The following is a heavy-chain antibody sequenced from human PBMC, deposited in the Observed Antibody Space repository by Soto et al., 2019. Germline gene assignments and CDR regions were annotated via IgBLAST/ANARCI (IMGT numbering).Heavy chain of an antibody. V-gene: IGHV3-23*01. D-gene: IGHD3-10*01. J-gene: IGHJ6*02. Sequence: GGSLRLSCAASGFTFSSYAMSWVRQAPGKGLEWVSAISGSGGSTYYADSVKGRFTISRDNSKNTLYLQMNSLRAEDTAVYYCAKDLGLGSGSYYKGYGMDVWGQGTTVTVSS. CDR2: ISGSGGST. CDR1: GFTFSSYA. CDR3: AKDLGLGSGSYYKGYGMDV.